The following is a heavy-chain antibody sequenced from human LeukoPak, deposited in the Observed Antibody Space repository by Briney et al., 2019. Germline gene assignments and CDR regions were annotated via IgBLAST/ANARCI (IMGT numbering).Heavy chain of an antibody. CDR1: GFTFSSYS. Sequence: PGGSLRLSCAASGFTFSSYSMNWVRQAPGKGLEWVSSISSSSSYIYYADSVKGRFTISRDNAKNSLYLQMNSLRAEDTAAYYCARGYSSSWYRFDYWGQGTLVTVSS. CDR2: ISSSSSYI. CDR3: ARGYSSSWYRFDY. J-gene: IGHJ4*02. V-gene: IGHV3-21*01. D-gene: IGHD6-13*01.